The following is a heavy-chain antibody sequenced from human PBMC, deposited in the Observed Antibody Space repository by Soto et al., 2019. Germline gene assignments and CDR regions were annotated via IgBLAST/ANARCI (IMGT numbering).Heavy chain of an antibody. D-gene: IGHD3-16*01. V-gene: IGHV3-30*03. Sequence: QVQLVESGGGVVQPGRSLRLSCAASGFTFSSYGMHWVRQAPGKGLEWVAVISYDGSNKYYADSVQGRFTISRDNSKNTMDLQMNSLSAEDTAVDYCSSLGVVTDDHWGQGTLVTVSS. CDR1: GFTFSSYG. CDR2: ISYDGSNK. CDR3: SSLGVVTDDH. J-gene: IGHJ4*02.